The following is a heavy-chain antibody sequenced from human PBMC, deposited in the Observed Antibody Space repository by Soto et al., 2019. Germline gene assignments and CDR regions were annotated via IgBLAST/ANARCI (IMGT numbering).Heavy chain of an antibody. CDR2: ISYDGSNK. J-gene: IGHJ3*02. V-gene: IGHV3-30*18. CDR3: AKAAPYGDYVGYDAFDI. CDR1: GFTFSSYG. Sequence: QVQLVESGGGVVQPGRSLRLSCAASGFTFSSYGMHWVRQAPGKGLEWVAVISYDGSNKYYADSVKGRFTISRDNSKNTLYLQMNSLRAEDTAVYYCAKAAPYGDYVGYDAFDICGQGTMVTVSS. D-gene: IGHD4-17*01.